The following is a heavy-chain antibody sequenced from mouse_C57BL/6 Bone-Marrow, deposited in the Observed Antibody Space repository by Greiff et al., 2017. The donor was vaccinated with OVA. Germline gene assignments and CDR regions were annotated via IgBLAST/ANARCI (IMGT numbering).Heavy chain of an antibody. D-gene: IGHD4-1*01. CDR1: GFSFNTYA. V-gene: IGHV10-1*01. CDR3: VRDWDGFAY. CDR2: IRSKSNNYAT. Sequence: EADGGLVQPKGSLKLSCAASGFSFNTYAMNWVRQAPGKGLEWVARIRSKSNNYATYYADSVKDRFTISRDDSESMLYLQMNNLKTEDTAMYYCVRDWDGFAYWGQGTLVTVSA. J-gene: IGHJ3*01.